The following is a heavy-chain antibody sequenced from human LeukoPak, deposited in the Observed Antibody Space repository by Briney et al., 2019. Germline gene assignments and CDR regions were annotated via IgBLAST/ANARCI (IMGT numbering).Heavy chain of an antibody. CDR1: GFTYSRHG. D-gene: IGHD6-13*01. CDR2: ITYDGTNK. V-gene: IGHV3-30-3*02. Sequence: GGSLRLSCATSGFTYSRHGMYWVRQAPGKGLEWVAVITYDGTNKYYADSVRGRFTISRDSSKNTLYLQMSSLRVEDTAVYYGVKDSVAAALGSETFDIWGQGTMVTVSS. J-gene: IGHJ3*02. CDR3: VKDSVAAALGSETFDI.